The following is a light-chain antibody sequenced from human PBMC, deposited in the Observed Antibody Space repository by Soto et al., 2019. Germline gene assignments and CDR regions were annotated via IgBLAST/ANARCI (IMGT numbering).Light chain of an antibody. V-gene: IGKV3-20*01. J-gene: IGKJ2*03. CDR1: QSLSSTY. CDR2: GAS. Sequence: EIVLTQSPGTLSLSPGERAALSCRASQSLSSTYLAWYQQKPGQAPRLLVYGASSRATGIPDRFSGSGSGTDFSLTISRLESEDFATYYCHQYNSFPYSFGQGTKLDIK. CDR3: HQYNSFPYS.